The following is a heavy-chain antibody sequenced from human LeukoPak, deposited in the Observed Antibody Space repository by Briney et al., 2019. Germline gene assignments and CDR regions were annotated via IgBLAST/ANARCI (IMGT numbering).Heavy chain of an antibody. CDR2: IGTIGDT. Sequence: PGGSLRLSCAAFGFTFSSYDMHWVRQVAGKGLEWVSSIGTIGDTFYPGSVKGRFTISRENAKNSLYLQMNSLRAGDTAVYYCARATVIGTVPVPGFLDVWGKGTTVTVSS. D-gene: IGHD6-19*01. CDR3: ARATVIGTVPVPGFLDV. V-gene: IGHV3-13*01. CDR1: GFTFSSYD. J-gene: IGHJ6*04.